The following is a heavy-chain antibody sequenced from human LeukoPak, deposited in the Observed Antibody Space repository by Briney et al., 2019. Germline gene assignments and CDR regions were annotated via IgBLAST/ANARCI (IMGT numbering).Heavy chain of an antibody. CDR1: GGSFSGYY. J-gene: IGHJ3*02. D-gene: IGHD2-8*01. CDR2: INHSGST. V-gene: IGHV4-34*01. CDR3: ARGRGDIVLMVYASGGAFDI. Sequence: SETLSLTCAVYGGSFSGYYWSWIRKPPGKGLEWIGEINHSGSTNYNPSLKSRVTISVDTSKNQYSLKLSSVTAADTAVYYCARGRGDIVLMVYASGGAFDIWGQGTMVTVSS.